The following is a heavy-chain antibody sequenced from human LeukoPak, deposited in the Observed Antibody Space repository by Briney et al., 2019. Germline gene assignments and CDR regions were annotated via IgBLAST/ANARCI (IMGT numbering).Heavy chain of an antibody. V-gene: IGHV4-59*01. CDR3: ASSPNERYVWGSLDFSRFDY. CDR2: ICYIEST. J-gene: IGHJ4*02. D-gene: IGHD3-16*01. CDR1: GDSFSSYC. Sequence: PSETLSLTCYVSGDSFSSYCWSWIRQPQGKGQGWIGYICYIESTNYNPSHKTRVTISVDTSANQFSLTLTSVTAADTAVYYCASSPNERYVWGSLDFSRFDYWGQGSLVTVSS.